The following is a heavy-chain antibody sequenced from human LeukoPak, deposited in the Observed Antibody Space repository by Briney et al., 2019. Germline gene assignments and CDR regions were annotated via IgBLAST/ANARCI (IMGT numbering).Heavy chain of an antibody. J-gene: IGHJ6*03. CDR1: GGSFSGYY. Sequence: SETLSLTCAVYGGSFSGYYWSWIRQPPGKGLEWIGEINNSGSTNYNPSLKSRVTISVDTSKNQFSLKLSSVAAADTAVYYCARGQYYDSSGYYFRTSYYYYMDVWGKGTTVTVSS. CDR2: INNSGST. D-gene: IGHD3-22*01. V-gene: IGHV4-34*01. CDR3: ARGQYYDSSGYYFRTSYYYYMDV.